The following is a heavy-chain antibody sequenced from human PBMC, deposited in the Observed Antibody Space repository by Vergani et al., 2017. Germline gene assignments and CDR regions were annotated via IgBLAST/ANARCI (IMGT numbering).Heavy chain of an antibody. D-gene: IGHD3-3*01. J-gene: IGHJ6*03. V-gene: IGHV1-69*02. CDR2: IIPILGIA. CDR1: GGTFSSYT. CDR3: ARVAYYDIWSGYDLYYDYMDV. Sequence: QVQLVQSGAEVKKPGSSVKVSCKASGGTFSSYTISWVRQAPGQGLEWMGRIIPILGIANYAQKFQGRVTITADKSTSTAYMELSSLRSEDTAVYYCARVAYYDIWSGYDLYYDYMDVWGKGTTVTVSS.